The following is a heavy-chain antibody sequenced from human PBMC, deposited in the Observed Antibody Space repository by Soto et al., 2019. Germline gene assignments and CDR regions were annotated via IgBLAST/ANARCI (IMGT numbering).Heavy chain of an antibody. CDR3: TRRRITMIVVVYDAFDI. CDR2: IYHSGST. J-gene: IGHJ3*02. V-gene: IGHV4-4*02. Sequence: QVRLQESGPGLVKPSGTLSLTCAVSGGSISSSYWWSWVRQPPGKGLEWIGEIYHSGSTNYNPSLKSRVTISVDKSKNQFSLKLSSVTAADTAVYYCTRRRITMIVVVYDAFDIWGQGTTVTVSS. CDR1: GGSISSSYW. D-gene: IGHD3-22*01.